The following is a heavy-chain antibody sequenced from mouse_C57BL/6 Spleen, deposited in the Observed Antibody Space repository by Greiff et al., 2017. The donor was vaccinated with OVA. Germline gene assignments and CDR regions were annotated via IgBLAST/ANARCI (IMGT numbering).Heavy chain of an antibody. CDR2: IYPGSGST. Sequence: VQLQQPGAELVKPGASVKMSCKASGYTFTSYWITWVKQRPGQGLEWIGDIYPGSGSTNYNEKFKSKATLTVDTSSSTAYMQLSSLTSEDSAVYYCARSNGYGSWFAYWGQGTLVTVSA. J-gene: IGHJ3*01. V-gene: IGHV1-55*01. D-gene: IGHD2-2*01. CDR1: GYTFTSYW. CDR3: ARSNGYGSWFAY.